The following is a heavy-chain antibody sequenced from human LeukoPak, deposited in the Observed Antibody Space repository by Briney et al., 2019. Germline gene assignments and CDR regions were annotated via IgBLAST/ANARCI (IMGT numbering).Heavy chain of an antibody. J-gene: IGHJ3*02. CDR3: ARAVATIRFLEWLLDAFDI. CDR1: GFTLSSYS. D-gene: IGHD3-3*01. V-gene: IGHV3-21*01. Sequence: GGSLRLSCAASGFTLSSYSMNWVRQAPGKGLEWVSSISSSSSYIYYADSVRGRFTISRDNAKNSLYLQMNSLRAEDTAVYYCARAVATIRFLEWLLDAFDIWGRGTMVTVSS. CDR2: ISSSSSYI.